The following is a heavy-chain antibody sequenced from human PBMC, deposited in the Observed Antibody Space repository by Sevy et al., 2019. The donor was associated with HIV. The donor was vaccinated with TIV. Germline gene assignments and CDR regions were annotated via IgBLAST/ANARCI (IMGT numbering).Heavy chain of an antibody. CDR3: ARERSYYYDSSATGAFDI. CDR1: GGTFSSYA. CDR2: IIPIFGTA. J-gene: IGHJ3*02. Sequence: ASVKVSCKASGGTFSSYAISWVRQAPGQGLEWMGGIIPIFGTANYAQKFQGRVTITADESTSTAYMALSSLRSEDTAVYYCARERSYYYDSSATGAFDIWGQGTMVTVSS. D-gene: IGHD3-22*01. V-gene: IGHV1-69*13.